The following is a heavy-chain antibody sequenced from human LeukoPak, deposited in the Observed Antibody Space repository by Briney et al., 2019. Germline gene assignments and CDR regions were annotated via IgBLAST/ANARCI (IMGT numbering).Heavy chain of an antibody. Sequence: SETLSLTCTVSGGSISSYYWSWIRQPPGKGLEWIGYIYYSGSTNYNPSLKSRVTISVDTSKNQFSLKLSSVTAADTAVYYCARLSTVVNSWYYFDYWGQGTLVTVSS. CDR2: IYYSGST. J-gene: IGHJ4*02. V-gene: IGHV4-59*08. CDR3: ARLSTVVNSWYYFDY. CDR1: GGSISSYY. D-gene: IGHD4-23*01.